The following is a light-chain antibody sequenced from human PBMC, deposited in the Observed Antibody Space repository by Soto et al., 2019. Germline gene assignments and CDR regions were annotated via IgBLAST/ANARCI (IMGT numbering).Light chain of an antibody. CDR3: GTWDGSLSAGV. CDR1: TSNIGENY. Sequence: QSVLTQPPSVSAAPGQMVTISCSGSTSNIGENYVSWYQHFPGTAPKLLICDDNKRPSGIPDRFSGSKSGTSATLGITGLQAGDEAEYYCGTWDGSLSAGVFGGGTKLTVL. J-gene: IGLJ2*01. CDR2: DDN. V-gene: IGLV1-51*01.